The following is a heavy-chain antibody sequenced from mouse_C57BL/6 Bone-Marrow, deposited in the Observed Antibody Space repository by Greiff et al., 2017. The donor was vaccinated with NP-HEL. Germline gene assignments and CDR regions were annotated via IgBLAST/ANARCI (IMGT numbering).Heavy chain of an antibody. CDR1: GFNIKDYY. CDR2: IDPEDGET. Sequence: EVQLQQSGAELVKPGASVKLSCTASGFNIKDYYMPWVKQRTEQGLEWIGRIDPEDGETKYAPKFQGKATITADTSSNTASLQLSSLTSEDTAVYYCARRSSGYVGYAMDYWGQGTSVTVSS. CDR3: ARRSSGYVGYAMDY. D-gene: IGHD3-2*02. V-gene: IGHV14-2*01. J-gene: IGHJ4*01.